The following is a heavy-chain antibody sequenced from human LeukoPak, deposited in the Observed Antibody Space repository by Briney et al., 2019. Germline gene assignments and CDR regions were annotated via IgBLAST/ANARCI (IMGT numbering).Heavy chain of an antibody. CDR1: GYTFTSYG. CDR2: ISAY. CDR3: ARRFNYYDSSGYYEGFYFGY. J-gene: IGHJ4*02. Sequence: ASVKVSCKASGYTFTSYGISWVRQAPGQGLEWMGWISAYAQKFQGRVTMTTDTSTSTAYMELRSLRSDDTAVYYCARRFNYYDSSGYYEGFYFGYWGQGTLVTVSS. V-gene: IGHV1-18*01. D-gene: IGHD3-22*01.